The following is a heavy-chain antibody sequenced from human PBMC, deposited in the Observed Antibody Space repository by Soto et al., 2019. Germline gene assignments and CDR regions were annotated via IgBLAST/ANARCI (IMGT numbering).Heavy chain of an antibody. J-gene: IGHJ4*02. CDR1: GFTFTSSA. CDR3: ARDRGHYDILTGPLDY. V-gene: IGHV1-69*04. D-gene: IGHD3-9*01. Sequence: SVKVSCKASGFTFTSSAVQWVRQARGQRLEWIGRIIPILGIANYAQKFQGRVTITADKSTSTAYMELSSLRSEDTAVYYCARDRGHYDILTGPLDYWGQGTLVTVSS. CDR2: IIPILGIA.